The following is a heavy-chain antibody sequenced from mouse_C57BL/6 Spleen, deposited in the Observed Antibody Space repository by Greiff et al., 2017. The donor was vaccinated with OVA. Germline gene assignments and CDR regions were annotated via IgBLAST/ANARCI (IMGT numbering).Heavy chain of an antibody. CDR3: ARHEGGNGYYGDFDG. Sequence: VLLLQSGAELVKPGASVKLSCKASGYTFTEYTIHWVKQRSGQGLEWIGYFYPGSGSTKYNEKFKDKATLTSDKSSSTVYIELSRLTSEDSAVYVCARHEGGNGYYGDFDGWGTGTTVTVSS. J-gene: IGHJ1*03. CDR2: FYPGSGST. CDR1: GYTFTEYT. D-gene: IGHD2-2*01. V-gene: IGHV1-62-2*01.